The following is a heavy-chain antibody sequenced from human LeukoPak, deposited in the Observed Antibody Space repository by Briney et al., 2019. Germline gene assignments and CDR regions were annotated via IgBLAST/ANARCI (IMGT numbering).Heavy chain of an antibody. CDR2: IIPIFGTA. Sequence: GASVKVSCKASGGTFSSYAISWVRQAPGQGLEWMGGIIPIFGTANYAQKFQGRVTITADESTSTAYMELSSLRSEDTAVYYCARVPISRGRGASYYYYYMDVWGKGTTVIVSS. CDR1: GGTFSSYA. D-gene: IGHD1-26*01. V-gene: IGHV1-69*13. J-gene: IGHJ6*03. CDR3: ARVPISRGRGASYYYYYMDV.